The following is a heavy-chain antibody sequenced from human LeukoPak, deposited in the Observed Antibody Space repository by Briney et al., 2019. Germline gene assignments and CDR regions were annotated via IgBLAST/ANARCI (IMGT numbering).Heavy chain of an antibody. CDR3: ARAVEYCSSTSCYPYNWFDP. Sequence: SVKVSCKASGGTFSSYAISWVRQAPGQGLEWMGGIFPIFGTANYAQKFQGRVTITADESTSTAYMELSSLRSEDTAVYYCARAVEYCSSTSCYPYNWFDPWGQGTLVTVSS. CDR1: GGTFSSYA. D-gene: IGHD2-2*01. J-gene: IGHJ5*02. CDR2: IFPIFGTA. V-gene: IGHV1-69*01.